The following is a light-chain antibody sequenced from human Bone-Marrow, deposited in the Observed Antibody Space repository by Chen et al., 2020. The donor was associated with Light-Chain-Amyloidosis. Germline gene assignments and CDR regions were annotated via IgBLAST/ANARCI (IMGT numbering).Light chain of an antibody. Sequence: EIVLTQSPGTLSLSPGEGANLSCRASQTISSNYLTWYQQKFGQSPRLLIYGSSRMATGIPNRLTGSGSGTDFTLTIVRLEPEDFAMYYCQQYGTSPLTCGGGTKVEIK. CDR1: QTISSNY. CDR3: QQYGTSPLT. V-gene: IGKV3-20*01. J-gene: IGKJ4*01. CDR2: GSS.